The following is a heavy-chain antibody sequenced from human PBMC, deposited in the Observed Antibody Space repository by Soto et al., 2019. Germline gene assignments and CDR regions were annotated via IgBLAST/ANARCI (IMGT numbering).Heavy chain of an antibody. CDR1: GYSLSEVS. Sequence: QVQLVQSGAEVKKPGDSVKVSCKLSGYSLSEVSINWVRQAPGKGPEWMGGSDPDHLETTYAQKLQGRVTMTEDTSTDTAYMELSSLRSEDTAMYYCAVGTPVTLGGVTAYYSGYYGMDVWGQGTTVTVSS. CDR3: AVGTPVTLGGVTAYYSGYYGMDV. D-gene: IGHD2-8*02. V-gene: IGHV1-24*01. CDR2: SDPDHLET. J-gene: IGHJ6*02.